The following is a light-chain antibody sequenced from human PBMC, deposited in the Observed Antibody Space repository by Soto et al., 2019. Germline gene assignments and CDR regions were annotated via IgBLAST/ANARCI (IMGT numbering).Light chain of an antibody. CDR1: SSDIGGYNY. V-gene: IGLV2-14*03. CDR2: DVT. CDR3: CSYADSDTLVV. J-gene: IGLJ2*01. Sequence: QSALTQPASVSGSPGQSITISCTGSSSDIGGYNYVSWYQQLPGKVPKLLIYDVTNRPSGVSSRFSGSKSGNTASLTISGLHAEDEADYFCCSYADSDTLVVFGGGTKLTVL.